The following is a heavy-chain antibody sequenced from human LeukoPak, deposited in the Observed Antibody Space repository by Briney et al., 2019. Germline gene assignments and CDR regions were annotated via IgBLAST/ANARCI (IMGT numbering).Heavy chain of an antibody. CDR2: IWYDGSNK. Sequence: GRSLRLSCAASGFTFSSYGMHWVRQAPGKGLEWVAVIWYDGSNKYYADSVKGRFTISRDNSKNTLYLQMNSLGAEDTAVYYCARPPYSGSAHFDYWGQGTLVTVSS. J-gene: IGHJ4*02. D-gene: IGHD1-26*01. CDR3: ARPPYSGSAHFDY. CDR1: GFTFSSYG. V-gene: IGHV3-33*01.